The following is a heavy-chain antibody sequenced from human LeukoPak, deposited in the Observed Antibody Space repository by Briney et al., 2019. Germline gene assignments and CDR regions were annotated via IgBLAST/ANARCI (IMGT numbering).Heavy chain of an antibody. J-gene: IGHJ5*01. D-gene: IGHD3-10*01. CDR1: GGSFSRPF. CDR2: IDHSGRT. Sequence: RASETLSLTCAVSGGSFSRPFWSWIRQTPGKGLEWIGEIDHSGRTDYNPSLEGRVTMSVDTSKNQFSLRLTSVTAADTAVYFCARAERRINLAQGVFGSHFDSWGQGTLVSVSS. V-gene: IGHV4-34*01. CDR3: ARAERRINLAQGVFGSHFDS.